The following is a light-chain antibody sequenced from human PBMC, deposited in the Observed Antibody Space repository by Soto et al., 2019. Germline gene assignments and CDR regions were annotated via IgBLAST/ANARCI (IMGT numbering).Light chain of an antibody. V-gene: IGKV3-20*01. J-gene: IGKJ2*01. CDR1: QPIGGDY. Sequence: VLTQSPAIVSMSRGERATISCRASQPIGGDYLAWYQQRRGQAPRLLMFGVSTRAAGVSDRFSGTGSGTDFNLTINRLEPEDVAVYYCQHYGSWYSFGQGTQLEI. CDR3: QHYGSWYS. CDR2: GVS.